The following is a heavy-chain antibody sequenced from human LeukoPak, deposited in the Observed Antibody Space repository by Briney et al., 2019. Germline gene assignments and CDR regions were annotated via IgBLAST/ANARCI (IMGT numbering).Heavy chain of an antibody. J-gene: IGHJ4*02. CDR1: GFPFNSYT. CDR2: ISSSSSYI. D-gene: IGHD3-22*01. CDR3: ARDYYYDTSGYYSFDY. V-gene: IGHV3-21*01. Sequence: GSLRLSCAASGFPFNSYTMNWVRQAPGKGLEWVSSISSSSSYIYYADSVKGRFTISRDNAKNSLYLQMNSLRAEDTAVYYCARDYYYDTSGYYSFDYWGQGTLVTVSS.